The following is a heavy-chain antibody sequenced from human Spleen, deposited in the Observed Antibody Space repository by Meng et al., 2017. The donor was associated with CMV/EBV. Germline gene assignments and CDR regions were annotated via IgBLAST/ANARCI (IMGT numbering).Heavy chain of an antibody. V-gene: IGHV3-9*01. J-gene: IGHJ4*02. CDR3: VRGGGSS. CDR2: ISWNSGSI. Sequence: SLKISCAASGFTFDDYAMHWVRQAPGKGLEWVSGISWNSGSIGYADSVKGRFTISRDNSKNTLHLQMNSLRVEDTALYYCVRGGGSSWGQGTLVTVSS. CDR1: GFTFDDYA.